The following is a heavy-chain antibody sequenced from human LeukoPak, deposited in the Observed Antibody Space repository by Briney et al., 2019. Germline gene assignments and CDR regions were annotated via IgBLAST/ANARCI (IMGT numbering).Heavy chain of an antibody. D-gene: IGHD2/OR15-2a*01. CDR3: VSFYETY. V-gene: IGHV3-74*01. J-gene: IGHJ4*02. CDR2: INSDGSWT. CDR1: GNYW. Sequence: GGSLRLSCAASGNYWMHWVRQAPGKGLVWVSHINSDGSWTSYADSVKGRFTISKDNAKNTVYLHMNSLRAEDTAVYYCVSFYETYWGRGTLVTVSS.